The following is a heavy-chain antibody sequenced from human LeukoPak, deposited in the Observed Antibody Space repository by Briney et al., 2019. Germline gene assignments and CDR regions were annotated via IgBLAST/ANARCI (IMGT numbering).Heavy chain of an antibody. D-gene: IGHD3-10*01. J-gene: IGHJ3*02. CDR2: ISGSGGST. CDR1: GFTFSSYA. CDR3: AKDRLLWFGELLVAAFDI. V-gene: IGHV3-23*01. Sequence: GGSLRLSCAASGFTFSSYAMSWVRQAPGKGLEWVSAISGSGGSTYYADSLKGRFTISRDNSKNTLYLQMNSLRAEDTAVYYCAKDRLLWFGELLVAAFDIWGQGTMVTVSS.